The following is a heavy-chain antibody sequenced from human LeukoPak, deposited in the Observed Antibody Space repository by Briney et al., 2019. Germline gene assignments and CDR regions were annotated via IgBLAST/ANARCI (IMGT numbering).Heavy chain of an antibody. CDR1: GGTFSSYA. V-gene: IGHV1-69*05. CDR3: ARDRGGSYGFSDY. Sequence: SEKVSCKASGGTFSSYAISWVRQAPGQGLEWMGGIIPIFGTANYAQKLQGRVTITRDTSASTAYMELSSLRSEDTAVYYCARDRGGSYGFSDYWGQGTLVTVSS. CDR2: IIPIFGTA. J-gene: IGHJ4*02. D-gene: IGHD1-26*01.